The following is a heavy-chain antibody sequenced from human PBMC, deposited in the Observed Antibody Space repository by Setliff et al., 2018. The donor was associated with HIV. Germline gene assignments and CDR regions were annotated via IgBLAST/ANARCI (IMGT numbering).Heavy chain of an antibody. D-gene: IGHD3-22*01. CDR2: IYNSGSS. CDR1: GDSISSYY. J-gene: IGHJ5*02. Sequence: SETLSLTCTVSGDSISSYYWSWIRQPPGKGLEWIGYIYNSGSSNYNPSLKSRVTISVDTSKNQFSLKLSSVTAADTAVYYCARGGLQDYYDSSGPPGWFDPWGQGTLVTVSS. CDR3: ARGGLQDYYDSSGPPGWFDP. V-gene: IGHV4-4*08.